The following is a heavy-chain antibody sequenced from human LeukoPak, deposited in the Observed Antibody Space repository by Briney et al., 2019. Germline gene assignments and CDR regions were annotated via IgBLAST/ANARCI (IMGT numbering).Heavy chain of an antibody. J-gene: IGHJ4*02. CDR2: INPNSGGT. Sequence: ASVKVSCKASGYTFTGYYMHWVRQAPGQGLEWMGWINPNSGGTNYAQKFQGRVTMTRDTSIGTAYMELSRLRSDDTAVYYCARDWDFWSGSYFDYWGQGTLVTVSS. V-gene: IGHV1-2*02. D-gene: IGHD3-3*01. CDR1: GYTFTGYY. CDR3: ARDWDFWSGSYFDY.